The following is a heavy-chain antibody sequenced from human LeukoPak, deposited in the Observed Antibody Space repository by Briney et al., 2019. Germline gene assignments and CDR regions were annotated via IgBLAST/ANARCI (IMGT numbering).Heavy chain of an antibody. CDR2: IYYSGST. CDR1: GGSITSYY. J-gene: IGHJ6*02. CDR3: ARAGDLLTGYPYYYYGLDV. D-gene: IGHD3-9*01. V-gene: IGHV4-59*01. Sequence: PSETQSLTCTVSGGSITSYYWSWIRQPPGKGLEWIGYIYYSGSTNYNPSLKSRVTISVDTSKNQFSLKLSSVTAADTAVYYCARAGDLLTGYPYYYYGLDVWGQGTTVTVSS.